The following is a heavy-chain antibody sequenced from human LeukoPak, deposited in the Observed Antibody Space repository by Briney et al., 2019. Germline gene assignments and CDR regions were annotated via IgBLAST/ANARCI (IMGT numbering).Heavy chain of an antibody. CDR2: IYYSGST. Sequence: SETLSLTCTVSGGSISSYYGSWIRQPPGKGLEWIGYIYYSGSTNYNPSLKSRVTISVDTSKNQFSLKLSSVTAADTAVYYCATSIAAAGLDFDYWGQGTLVTVSS. CDR3: ATSIAAAGLDFDY. CDR1: GGSISSYY. J-gene: IGHJ4*02. V-gene: IGHV4-59*08. D-gene: IGHD6-6*01.